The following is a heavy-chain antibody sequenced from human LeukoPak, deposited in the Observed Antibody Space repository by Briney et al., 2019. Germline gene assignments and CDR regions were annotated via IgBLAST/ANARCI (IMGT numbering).Heavy chain of an antibody. V-gene: IGHV5-51*01. CDR3: ARQTSSGSSGYYLGFDI. D-gene: IGHD3-9*01. J-gene: IGHJ3*02. CDR1: GYSFTSYW. CDR2: IYPGDSDT. Sequence: GESLKISCKGSGYSFTSYWIGWVRQMPGKGLEWMGIIYPGDSDTRYSPSFQGQVTISADKSISTAYLQWSSLKAPDTAMYYCARQTSSGSSGYYLGFDIWGQGTMVTVSS.